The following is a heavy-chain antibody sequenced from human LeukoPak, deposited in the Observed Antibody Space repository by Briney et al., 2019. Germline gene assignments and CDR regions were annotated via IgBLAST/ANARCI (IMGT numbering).Heavy chain of an antibody. D-gene: IGHD3-22*01. CDR3: ARTYYYDRSGFYSGYHFDY. Sequence: PETLSLTCTVSGGSISSYYWSWIRQPAGKGLEWIGRIYTSGSTNYNPSLKSRVTMSVDTSKNQFSLKLSSVTAADTAVYYCARTYYYDRSGFYSGYHFDYWGQGTLVTVSS. J-gene: IGHJ4*02. V-gene: IGHV4-4*07. CDR1: GGSISSYY. CDR2: IYTSGST.